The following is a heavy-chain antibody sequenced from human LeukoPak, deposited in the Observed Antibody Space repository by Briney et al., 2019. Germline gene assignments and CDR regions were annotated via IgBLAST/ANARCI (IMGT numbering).Heavy chain of an antibody. CDR1: GFTFSNYW. D-gene: IGHD1-26*01. V-gene: IGHV3-7*01. J-gene: IGHJ4*02. Sequence: GGSLRLSCAASGFTFSNYWMSWVRQAPGKGLEWVANIKQDGSEKYYVDSVEGRFTISRDNAKNSLYLQMNSLRVEDTAVYYCARDKIVGATHFDYRGQGTLVTVSS. CDR2: IKQDGSEK. CDR3: ARDKIVGATHFDY.